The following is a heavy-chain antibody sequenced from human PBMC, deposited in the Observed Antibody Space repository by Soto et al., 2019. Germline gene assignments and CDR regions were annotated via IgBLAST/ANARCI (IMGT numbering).Heavy chain of an antibody. CDR3: ARDILLGGYFDY. V-gene: IGHV3-33*08. D-gene: IGHD3-16*01. Sequence: GWCLRLYCAASGFTFLLYFLPWVRQAPGKGLEWVAVRWYDGSNKYYAASLKGRFPISSDHSKTTLYLQMNILRAEYMAVYYCARDILLGGYFDYWGQGSLVTVSS. CDR2: RWYDGSNK. J-gene: IGHJ4*02. CDR1: GFTFLLYF.